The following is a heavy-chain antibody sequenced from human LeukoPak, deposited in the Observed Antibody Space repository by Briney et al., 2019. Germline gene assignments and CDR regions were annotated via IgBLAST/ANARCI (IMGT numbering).Heavy chain of an antibody. J-gene: IGHJ5*02. CDR3: ARAALLGSWFDP. CDR2: ICRSNTNT. Sequence: TGGSLRLSCVTFGLTFSNSGMSWVRQAPGKGLEWVSSICRSNTNTYYADSVKGRFTISRDNAKNSLYLQMNSLRAEDTAVYYCARAALLGSWFDPWGQGTLVTVSS. CDR1: GLTFSNSG. V-gene: IGHV3-21*01. D-gene: IGHD3-10*01.